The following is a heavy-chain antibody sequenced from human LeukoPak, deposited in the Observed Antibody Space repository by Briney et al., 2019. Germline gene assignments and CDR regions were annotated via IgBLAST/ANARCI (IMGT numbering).Heavy chain of an antibody. Sequence: GEPLKISCQDSGFTLTNYWIGWVRQMPGKGLEWMGIIHSTDSHAKYSPSFQGQVTISVDKSISTAYLQWRGLKASDTAMYYCAGARHGDFRWDYWGQGTLVTVSS. J-gene: IGHJ4*02. CDR3: AGARHGDFRWDY. CDR2: IHSTDSHA. D-gene: IGHD4-17*01. V-gene: IGHV5-51*01. CDR1: GFTLTNYW.